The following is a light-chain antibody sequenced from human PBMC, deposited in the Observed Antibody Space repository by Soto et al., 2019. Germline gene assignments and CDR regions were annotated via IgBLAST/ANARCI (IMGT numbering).Light chain of an antibody. J-gene: IGLJ1*01. CDR3: CSYAGSNTYV. V-gene: IGLV2-23*02. CDR1: SRDVWGYNL. Sequence: QSALTQPAAVSGSPGQSITISCTGTSRDVWGYNLVSWYQQHPGKAPKVMIYEVSKRPSGVSNRFSGSKSDNTASLTISGLQAEDEADYYCCSYAGSNTYVFGTGTKLTVL. CDR2: EVS.